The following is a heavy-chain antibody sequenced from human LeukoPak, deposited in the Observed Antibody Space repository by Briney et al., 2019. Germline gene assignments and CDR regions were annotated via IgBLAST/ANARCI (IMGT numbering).Heavy chain of an antibody. CDR1: GGSISSSSHY. V-gene: IGHV4-39*01. CDR2: IYYSGNT. Sequence: ASETLSLTCTVSGGSISSSSHYWGWIRQPPGKGLEWIGTIYYSGNTYYSPPLKSRVTISVDTSKSQFSLKLSSVTAADTAVYYCARHFDRFVFDYWGQGTLVTVSS. CDR3: ARHFDRFVFDY. J-gene: IGHJ4*02.